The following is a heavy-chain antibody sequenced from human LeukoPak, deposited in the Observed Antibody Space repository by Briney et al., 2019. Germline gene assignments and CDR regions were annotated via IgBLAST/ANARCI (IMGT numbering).Heavy chain of an antibody. CDR2: ISAYNGNT. D-gene: IGHD3-22*01. CDR3: ARVTRIIMIIVAPGESMDV. Sequence: ASVKVSCKASGYVFTSYGISWVRQSPGQGLEWMGWISAYNGNTSYAQKFQGRVTMTTGTSTSTAYMELRSLRSDDTAVYYCARVTRIIMIIVAPGESMDVWGQGTTVTVSS. CDR1: GYVFTSYG. V-gene: IGHV1-18*01. J-gene: IGHJ6*02.